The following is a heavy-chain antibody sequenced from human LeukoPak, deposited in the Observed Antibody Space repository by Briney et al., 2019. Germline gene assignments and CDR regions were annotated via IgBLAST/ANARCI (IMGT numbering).Heavy chain of an antibody. V-gene: IGHV4-61*05. J-gene: IGHJ4*02. CDR1: GGSISSSGYY. Sequence: KSSETLSLTCTVSGGSISSSGYYWGWIRQPPGKGLEWIGYIYYTETSYNPSLKSRVTISADTSKNQFSLKLYSVTAADTAVYYCATRKLGNDYWGQGTLVTVSS. CDR2: IYYTET. CDR3: ATRKLGNDY. D-gene: IGHD7-27*01.